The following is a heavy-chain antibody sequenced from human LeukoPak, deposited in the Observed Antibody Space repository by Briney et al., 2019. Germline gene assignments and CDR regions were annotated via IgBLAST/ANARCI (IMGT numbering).Heavy chain of an antibody. CDR3: AKDTPHYYGSGSYVY. D-gene: IGHD3-10*01. Sequence: GGSLRLSCTASGFIFSNLWMTWVRQAPGKGLEWVAFIRYDGSNKYYADSVKGRFTISRDNSKSTLYLQMNSLRAEDTAVYYCAKDTPHYYGSGSYVYWGQGTLVTGSS. V-gene: IGHV3-30*02. CDR2: IRYDGSNK. J-gene: IGHJ4*02. CDR1: GFIFSNLW.